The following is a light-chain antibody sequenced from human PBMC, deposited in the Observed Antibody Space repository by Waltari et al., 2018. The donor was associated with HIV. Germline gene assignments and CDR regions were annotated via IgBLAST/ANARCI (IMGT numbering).Light chain of an antibody. CDR1: QSISNW. J-gene: IGKJ2*01. CDR2: KAS. CDR3: QQYNSYPYI. Sequence: DIQMTQSPSTLSASIGDRVTITCRASQSISNWLAWYQQKPGKAPRLLIYKASNLESGVPSRFSGSGSGTEFTLTITSLQPEDFATYYCQQYNSYPYIFGQGTKLEIK. V-gene: IGKV1-5*03.